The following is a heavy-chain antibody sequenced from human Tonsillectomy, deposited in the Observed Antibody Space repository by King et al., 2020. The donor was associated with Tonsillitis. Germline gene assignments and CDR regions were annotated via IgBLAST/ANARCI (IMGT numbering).Heavy chain of an antibody. CDR2: VYYSGST. D-gene: IGHD3-22*01. Sequence: QLQESGPGLVKPSETLSLTCTVTGGSISSRNSYWGWIRQPPGKGLEWIGSVYYSGSTSYNPSLKSRVTISVETSNNEFSLKLTSVTAADTAVYYCARDRFFYDSSGFDAVDIWGQGTKVTVSS. CDR1: GGSISSRNSY. J-gene: IGHJ3*02. CDR3: ARDRFFYDSSGFDAVDI. V-gene: IGHV4-39*02.